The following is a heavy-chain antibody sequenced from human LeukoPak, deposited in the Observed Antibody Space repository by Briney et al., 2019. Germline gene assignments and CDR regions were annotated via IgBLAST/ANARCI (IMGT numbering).Heavy chain of an antibody. J-gene: IGHJ6*03. CDR3: ARVPWNYMDV. CDR1: GYSISSGYY. V-gene: IGHV4-38-2*02. D-gene: IGHD1-1*01. CDR2: IYHSGTT. Sequence: SETLSLTCTVSGYSISSGYYWGWIRQPPGKGLEWIGNIYHSGTTYYNPSLKSRVTISVDTSKNQFSLKLSSVTAADTAVYYCARVPWNYMDVWGKGTTVTVSS.